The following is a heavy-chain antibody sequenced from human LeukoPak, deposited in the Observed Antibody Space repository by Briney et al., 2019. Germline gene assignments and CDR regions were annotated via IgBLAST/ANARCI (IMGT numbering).Heavy chain of an antibody. V-gene: IGHV4-4*09. CDR2: ICTSGST. Sequence: SETLSLTCAVSGGSISSYYWSWIRQPPGKGLEWIGYICTSGSTNYNPAFKRRVTISVDTYTNQSSPKLTSVTAANTAVYSCARNQSPGYDFWSGYGGRWFAPWGQGTLVTVSS. CDR1: GGSISSYY. J-gene: IGHJ5*02. D-gene: IGHD3-3*01. CDR3: ARNQSPGYDFWSGYGGRWFAP.